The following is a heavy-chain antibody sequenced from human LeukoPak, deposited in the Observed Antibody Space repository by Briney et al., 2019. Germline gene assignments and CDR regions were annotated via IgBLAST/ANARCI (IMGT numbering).Heavy chain of an antibody. J-gene: IGHJ4*02. V-gene: IGHV1-18*01. CDR2: ISAYNGNT. CDR3: ARMYYYGSGSYYPLGY. D-gene: IGHD3-10*01. Sequence: ASVKVSCKASGYTFTSYGISWVRQAPGQGLEWMGWISAYNGNTNYAQKLQGRVTMTTDTSTSTAYMELRSLRSDDTAVYYCARMYYYGSGSYYPLGYWGQGTLVTVSS. CDR1: GYTFTSYG.